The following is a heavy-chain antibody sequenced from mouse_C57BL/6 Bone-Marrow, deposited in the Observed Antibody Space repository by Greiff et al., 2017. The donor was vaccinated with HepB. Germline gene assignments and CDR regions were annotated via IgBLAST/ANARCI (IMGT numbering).Heavy chain of an antibody. J-gene: IGHJ1*03. V-gene: IGHV7-3*01. CDR3: ARPGGGGSSYWYFDV. CDR1: GFTFTDYY. D-gene: IGHD1-1*01. Sequence: DVKVEESGGGLVQPGGSLSLSCAASGFTFTDYYMSWVRQPPGKALEWLGFIRNKANGYTTEYSASVKGRFTIARDNSQSILYLQMNALRAEDSATYYCARPGGGGSSYWYFDVWGTGTTVTVSS. CDR2: IRNKANGYTT.